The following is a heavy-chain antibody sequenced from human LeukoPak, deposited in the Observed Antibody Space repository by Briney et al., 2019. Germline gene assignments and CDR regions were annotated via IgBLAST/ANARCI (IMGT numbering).Heavy chain of an antibody. D-gene: IGHD3-22*01. Sequence: GGSLRLSCAASGFTFSSYCMHWVRQAPGKGLEWVAFIRYGGSNKYYADSVKGRFNISRDNSKNTLYLQMTSLRAEDTAAYYCAKDLSPYYYDSSGWGEDAFDIWGQGTMVTVSS. J-gene: IGHJ3*02. CDR3: AKDLSPYYYDSSGWGEDAFDI. CDR1: GFTFSSYC. V-gene: IGHV3-30*02. CDR2: IRYGGSNK.